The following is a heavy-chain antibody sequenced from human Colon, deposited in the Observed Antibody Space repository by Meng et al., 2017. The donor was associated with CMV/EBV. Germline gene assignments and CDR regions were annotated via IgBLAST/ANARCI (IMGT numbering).Heavy chain of an antibody. Sequence: GESLKISCGASGITFRNYWMHWVRQVSGKGLVWVSRINSDGSSTHYADFVKGRFTISRDNAKNTLHLQMNSLRAEDTAVYYCATSDYSNKFDYWGQGTVVTVSS. D-gene: IGHD4-11*01. CDR3: ATSDYSNKFDY. CDR2: INSDGSST. CDR1: GITFRNYW. V-gene: IGHV3-74*01. J-gene: IGHJ4*02.